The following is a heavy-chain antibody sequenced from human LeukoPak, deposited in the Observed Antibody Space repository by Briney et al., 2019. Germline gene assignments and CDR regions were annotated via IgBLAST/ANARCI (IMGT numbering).Heavy chain of an antibody. Sequence: SQTLSLTCTVSGGSISNGNYYWSWIRQPAGKGLEWIGRIYTSGTSSGSSNYNPSLKRRVTMSVDTSKNHLSLNLSSVTAADTAVYYCAREREPLLLWFGESQVFDYWGQGTLVTVSS. CDR1: GGSISNGNYY. CDR3: AREREPLLLWFGESQVFDY. V-gene: IGHV4-61*02. D-gene: IGHD3-10*01. CDR2: IYTSGTSSGSS. J-gene: IGHJ4*02.